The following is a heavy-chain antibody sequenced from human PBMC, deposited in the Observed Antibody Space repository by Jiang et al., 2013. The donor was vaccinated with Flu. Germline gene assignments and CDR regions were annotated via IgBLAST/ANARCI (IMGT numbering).Heavy chain of an antibody. V-gene: IGHV3-30*07. J-gene: IGHJ4*02. CDR3: ARDHYDSSGYYLFDY. D-gene: IGHD3-22*01. Sequence: FTISRDNSKNTLYLQMNSLRAEDTAVYYCARDHYDSSGYYLFDYWGQGTLVTVSS.